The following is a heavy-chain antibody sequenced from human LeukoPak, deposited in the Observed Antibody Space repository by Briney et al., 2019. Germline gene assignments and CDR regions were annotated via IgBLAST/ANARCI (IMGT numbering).Heavy chain of an antibody. D-gene: IGHD3-9*01. CDR1: GYTFTSYG. CDR2: ISAYNGNT. J-gene: IGHJ4*02. CDR3: ARERTTLTGYYRPREDYFDS. Sequence: ASVKVSCKASGYTFTSYGISWVRQAPGQGLEWMGWISAYNGNTNYPQKFQDRVTMTTDTSTNTAYMTLGSLRSDDTAVYYCARERTTLTGYYRPREDYFDSWGQGTLVTVSS. V-gene: IGHV1-18*04.